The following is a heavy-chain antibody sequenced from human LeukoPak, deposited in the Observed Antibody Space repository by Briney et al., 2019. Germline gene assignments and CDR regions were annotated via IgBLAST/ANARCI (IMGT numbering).Heavy chain of an antibody. J-gene: IGHJ6*02. V-gene: IGHV4-59*01. CDR3: ARVTTESYYYYYGMDV. Sequence: SETLSLTCTVSGGSISSYYWSWIRQPPGKGLEWIGYIYYSGSTNYNPSLKSRVIISVDTSKNQFSLKLSSVTAADTAVYYCARVTTESYYYYYGMDVWGQGTTVTVSS. D-gene: IGHD1-1*01. CDR1: GGSISSYY. CDR2: IYYSGST.